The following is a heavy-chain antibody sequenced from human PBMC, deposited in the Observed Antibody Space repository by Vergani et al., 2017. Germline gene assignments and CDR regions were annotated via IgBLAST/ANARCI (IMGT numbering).Heavy chain of an antibody. J-gene: IGHJ3*02. D-gene: IGHD6-19*01. CDR3: AKDLQWLVRGVGAFDI. Sequence: EVQLLESGGGLVQPGGSLRLSCAASGFTFSSYAMSWVRQAPGKGLEWVSAISGSGGSTYYADSVKSRFTISRDNSKNTLYLQMNSLRAEDTAVYYCAKDLQWLVRGVGAFDIWGQGTMVTVSS. CDR2: ISGSGGST. CDR1: GFTFSSYA. V-gene: IGHV3-23*01.